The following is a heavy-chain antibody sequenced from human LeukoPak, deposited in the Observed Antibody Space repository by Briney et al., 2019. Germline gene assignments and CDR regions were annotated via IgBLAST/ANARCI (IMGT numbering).Heavy chain of an antibody. CDR2: IYYSGST. J-gene: IGHJ5*02. D-gene: IGHD2-2*01. CDR3: ALRRLGYCSSTSCYGNWFDP. Sequence: SETLSLTCTVSGGTISSGDYYWSWIRQPPGKGLEWIGYIYYSGSTYYNPSLKSRVTISVDTSKNQFSLKLSSVTAADTAVYYCALRRLGYCSSTSCYGNWFDPWGQGTLVTVSS. CDR1: GGTISSGDYY. V-gene: IGHV4-30-4*01.